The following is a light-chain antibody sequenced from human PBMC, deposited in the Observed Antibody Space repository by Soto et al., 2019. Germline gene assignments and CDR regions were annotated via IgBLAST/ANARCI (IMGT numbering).Light chain of an antibody. CDR2: AAS. CDR3: LQHHTYPRT. CDR1: QAIRND. V-gene: IGKV1-17*01. Sequence: DIPMTQSPTSLSASVGDRVTITCRASQAIRNDLGWYQQKPAKAPKRLIYAASSLQSGVASRFRGNGSGTEFTLTVSSLQPEESAIYCCLQHHTYPRTCGQGTKVDI. J-gene: IGKJ1*01.